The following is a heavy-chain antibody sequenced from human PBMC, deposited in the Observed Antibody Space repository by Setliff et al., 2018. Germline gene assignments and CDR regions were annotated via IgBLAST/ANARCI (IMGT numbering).Heavy chain of an antibody. V-gene: IGHV7-4-1*02. D-gene: IGHD3-10*01. CDR1: GYTFTTYA. Sequence: ASVKVSCKASGYTFTTYAMGWMRQAPGQRLEWMGWINTNTGNPGYAQGFTGRFVFSLDTSVSTAYLQISSLKPEDTAVYYCARASRFGTVKWRGDYYMDVWGKGTTVTVS. CDR2: INTNTGNP. J-gene: IGHJ6*03. CDR3: ARASRFGTVKWRGDYYMDV.